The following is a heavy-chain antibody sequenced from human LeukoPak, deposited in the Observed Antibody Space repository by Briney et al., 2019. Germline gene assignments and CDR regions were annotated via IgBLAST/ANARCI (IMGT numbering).Heavy chain of an antibody. D-gene: IGHD2-15*01. CDR1: GYTFTGYY. V-gene: IGHV1-2*06. CDR3: ARDGGSYSFWFDP. Sequence: ASVKVSCKASGYTFTGYYMHWVRQAPGQGLEWMGRINPNSGGTNYAQKFQGRVTMTRDTSISTAYMELSRLRSDDTAVYYCARDGGSYSFWFDPWGQGTTVTVSS. CDR2: INPNSGGT. J-gene: IGHJ5*01.